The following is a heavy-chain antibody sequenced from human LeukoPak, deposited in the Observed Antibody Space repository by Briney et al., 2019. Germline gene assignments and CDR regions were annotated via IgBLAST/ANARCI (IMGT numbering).Heavy chain of an antibody. Sequence: SGGSLRLSCAASGFTFDDYAMHWVRQAPGKGLEWVSGISWNSGSIGYADSVKGRFTISRDNAKNSLYLQMNSLRPEDTALYYCAKAPYYDSSGNWFDPWGQGTLVTVSS. J-gene: IGHJ5*02. CDR2: ISWNSGSI. CDR1: GFTFDDYA. V-gene: IGHV3-9*01. D-gene: IGHD3-22*01. CDR3: AKAPYYDSSGNWFDP.